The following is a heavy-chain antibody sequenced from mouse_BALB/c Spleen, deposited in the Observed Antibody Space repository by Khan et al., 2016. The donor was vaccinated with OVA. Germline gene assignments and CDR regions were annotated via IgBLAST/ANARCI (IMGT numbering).Heavy chain of an antibody. Sequence: QVQLKESGPGLVAPSQSLSITCTISGFSLTTYCVHWVRQPPGKGLVWLVVFLSDGSTTYNSALKSRLSISTDNSTSQVFLKMNNLQTDDTAKYYWARHYGSGYWYCDVWGAGTTVTVSS. CDR3: ARHYGSGYWYCDV. J-gene: IGHJ1*01. V-gene: IGHV2-6-1*01. D-gene: IGHD1-1*01. CDR2: FLSDGST. CDR1: GFSLTTYC.